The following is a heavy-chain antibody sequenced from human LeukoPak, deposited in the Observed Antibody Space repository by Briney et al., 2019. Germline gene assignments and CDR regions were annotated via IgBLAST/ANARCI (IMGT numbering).Heavy chain of an antibody. Sequence: GGSLRLSCAASGFTFSTSWMTWVRQAPGKGLEWVANIRPEGSEKSYVDSVKGRFTISRDNGKNSLYLQMNSLRAEDTAVYFCARERSAGTWGQGTLVTVSS. J-gene: IGHJ5*02. CDR3: ARERSAGT. D-gene: IGHD1-26*01. CDR1: GFTFSTSW. CDR2: IRPEGSEK. V-gene: IGHV3-7*01.